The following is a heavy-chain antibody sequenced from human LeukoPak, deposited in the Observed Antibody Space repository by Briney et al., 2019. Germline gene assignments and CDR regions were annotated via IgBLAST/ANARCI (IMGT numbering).Heavy chain of an antibody. CDR1: GGSISSSSYY. V-gene: IGHV4-39*07. J-gene: IGHJ3*02. Sequence: SETLSLTCTVSGGSISSSSYYWGWIRQPPGKGLEWIGSISYSGSTHYNPSLKSRVTISVDTSKNQFSLRLSSVTAADMAVYYCARDLYSSRTNDAFVIWGQGTMLTISS. D-gene: IGHD6-13*01. CDR3: ARDLYSSRTNDAFVI. CDR2: ISYSGST.